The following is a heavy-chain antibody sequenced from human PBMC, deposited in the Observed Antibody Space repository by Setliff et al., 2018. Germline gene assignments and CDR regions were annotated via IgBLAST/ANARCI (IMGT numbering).Heavy chain of an antibody. Sequence: SETLSLTCIVSGGSINSYYWNWIRQPPGKGLEWIGYIYYSGNSNYDTNYNPSLKRRVTILSDTSKNQFSLILSSVTAADTAVYYCARGGGYGSGGSFHNAPFDYWGQGMLVTVSS. V-gene: IGHV4-59*01. J-gene: IGHJ4*02. CDR2: IYYSGNSNYDT. D-gene: IGHD3-10*01. CDR3: ARGGGYGSGGSFHNAPFDY. CDR1: GGSINSYY.